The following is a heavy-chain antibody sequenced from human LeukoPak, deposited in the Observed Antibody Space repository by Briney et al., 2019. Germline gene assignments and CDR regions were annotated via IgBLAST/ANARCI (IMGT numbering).Heavy chain of an antibody. CDR1: GFTFTTYW. CDR3: ARSEYEYGYGHWGLDV. J-gene: IGHJ6*02. D-gene: IGHD3-16*01. V-gene: IGHV3-74*01. Sequence: PGGSLRLSCAASGFTFTTYWMHWVRQAPGKGLVWVSRGKGDGSHTNYAESVTGRFTISRDNAKNMVYLQMNSLRAEDTAVYYCARSEYEYGYGHWGLDVWGQGTTVTVSS. CDR2: GKGDGSHT.